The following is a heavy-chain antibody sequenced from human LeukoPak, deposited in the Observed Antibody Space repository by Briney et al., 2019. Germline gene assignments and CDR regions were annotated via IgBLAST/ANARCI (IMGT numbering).Heavy chain of an antibody. CDR1: GFTFSSYW. Sequence: GGSLRLSCAASGFTFSSYWMNWARQAPGKGLEWVASINHNGNVNYYVDSVKDRFTISRDNAKNSLYLQMNSLRAEDTALYYCAKDIGYYYGSGRYPGYYYGMDVWGQGTTVTVSS. CDR2: INHNGNVN. V-gene: IGHV3-7*03. CDR3: AKDIGYYYGSGRYPGYYYGMDV. J-gene: IGHJ6*02. D-gene: IGHD3-10*01.